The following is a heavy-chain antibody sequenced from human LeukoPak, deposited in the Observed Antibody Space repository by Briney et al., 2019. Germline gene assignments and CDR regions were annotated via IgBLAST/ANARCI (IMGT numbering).Heavy chain of an antibody. CDR1: GGTFSSYA. CDR2: IIPILGIA. Sequence: ASVKVSCKASGGTFSSYAISWVRQAPGQGLEWMGRIIPILGIANYAQKFQGRVTITADKSTSTAYMELSSLGSEDTAVYYCARGWYDILTGYYSSYLNYGMDVWGQGTTVTVSS. V-gene: IGHV1-69*04. CDR3: ARGWYDILTGYYSSYLNYGMDV. J-gene: IGHJ6*02. D-gene: IGHD3-9*01.